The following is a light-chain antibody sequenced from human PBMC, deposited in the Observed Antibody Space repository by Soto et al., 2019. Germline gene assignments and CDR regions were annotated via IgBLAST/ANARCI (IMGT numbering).Light chain of an antibody. CDR3: QQYDRASWT. V-gene: IGKV1-5*03. J-gene: IGKJ1*01. CDR1: QSISSW. CDR2: RAS. Sequence: DIQMTQSPSTLSASVGDRVIITCRASQSISSWLAWSQQKKGKAPNLLIYRASTLKSGIPSRVSGSGSGTQFTLTISSLHPDDFATYYCQQYDRASWTFGPGTKVEIK.